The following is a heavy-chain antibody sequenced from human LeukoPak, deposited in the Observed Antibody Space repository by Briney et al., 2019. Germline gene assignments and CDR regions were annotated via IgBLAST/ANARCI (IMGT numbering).Heavy chain of an antibody. J-gene: IGHJ3*02. Sequence: ASETLSLTCTVSGGSISSYYWSWIRQPPGKGLEWIGYIYYSGSTNYNPSLKSRVTISVDTSKNQFSLKLSSVTAADTAVYYCARVKDPYDAFDIWGQGTMVTVSS. CDR3: ARVKDPYDAFDI. CDR1: GGSISSYY. V-gene: IGHV4-59*01. CDR2: IYYSGST.